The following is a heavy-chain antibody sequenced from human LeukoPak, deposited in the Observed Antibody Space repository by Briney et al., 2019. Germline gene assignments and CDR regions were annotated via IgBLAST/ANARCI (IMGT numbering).Heavy chain of an antibody. CDR2: INPSDGST. CDR1: GYTFTSYY. CDR3: ATDQLGYQVLK. J-gene: IGHJ4*02. V-gene: IGHV1-46*01. D-gene: IGHD2-2*01. Sequence: VASVKVSCKASGYTFTSYYIHWVRQAPGQGLEWMGIINPSDGSTSYAQKFQGRVTMTRDTSTSTVYMELSSLRSEDTAVYYCATDQLGYQVLKWGQGTLVTVSS.